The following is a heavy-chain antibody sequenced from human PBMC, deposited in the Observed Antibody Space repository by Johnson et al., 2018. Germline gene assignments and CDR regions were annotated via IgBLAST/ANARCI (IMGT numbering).Heavy chain of an antibody. CDR3: ARRVSRNTAMVKTTVFYYYYGMDV. CDR1: GGTFSSYA. J-gene: IGHJ6*02. CDR2: IIPIFGTA. D-gene: IGHD5-18*01. V-gene: IGHV1-69*12. Sequence: QVQLVQSGAEVKKPGSSVKVSCKASGGTFSSYAISWVRQAPGQGLEWMGGIIPIFGTANYAQKFQGRVTITADESTSTAYMELSSLRSEDTAVYYCARRVSRNTAMVKTTVFYYYYGMDVWGQGTTVTVSS.